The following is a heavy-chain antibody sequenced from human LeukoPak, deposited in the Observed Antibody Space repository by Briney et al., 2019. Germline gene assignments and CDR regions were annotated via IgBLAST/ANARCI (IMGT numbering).Heavy chain of an antibody. CDR3: ARAYGSGSYSLSPDY. CDR1: GFTFSNAW. V-gene: IGHV3-11*06. J-gene: IGHJ4*02. D-gene: IGHD3-10*01. Sequence: GGSLRLSCAASGFTFSNAWMSWVRQAPGKGLEWVSYISSSSSYTNYADSVKGRFTISRDNAKNSLYLQMNSLRAEDTAVYYCARAYGSGSYSLSPDYWGQGTLVTVSS. CDR2: ISSSSSYT.